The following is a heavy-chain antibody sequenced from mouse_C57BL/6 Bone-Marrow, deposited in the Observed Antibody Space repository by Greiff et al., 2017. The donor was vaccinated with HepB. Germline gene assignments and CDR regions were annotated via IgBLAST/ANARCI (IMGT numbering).Heavy chain of an antibody. V-gene: IGHV5-4*01. CDR2: ISDGGSYT. D-gene: IGHD2-5*01. CDR3: AREGDYSNYEDAMDY. J-gene: IGHJ2*01. CDR1: GFTFSSYA. Sequence: EVHLVESGGGLVKPGGSLKLSCAASGFTFSSYAMSWVRQTPEKRLEWVATISDGGSYTYYPDNVKGRFTISRDNAKNNLYLQMSHLKSEDTAMYYCAREGDYSNYEDAMDYWGQGTTLTVSS.